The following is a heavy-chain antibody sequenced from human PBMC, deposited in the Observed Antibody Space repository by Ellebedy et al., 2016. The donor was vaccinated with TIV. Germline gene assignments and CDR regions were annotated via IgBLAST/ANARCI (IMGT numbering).Heavy chain of an antibody. Sequence: ASVKVSCKVSGYTLTELSMHWVRQAPGKGLEWMGGFDPEDGETIYAQKFQGRVTITADESTSTAYMELSSLRSEDTAVYYCARGSGYCSGGSCYMNYYYYYGMDVWGQGTTVTVSS. D-gene: IGHD2-15*01. CDR3: ARGSGYCSGGSCYMNYYYYYGMDV. V-gene: IGHV1-24*01. CDR1: GYTLTELS. J-gene: IGHJ6*02. CDR2: FDPEDGET.